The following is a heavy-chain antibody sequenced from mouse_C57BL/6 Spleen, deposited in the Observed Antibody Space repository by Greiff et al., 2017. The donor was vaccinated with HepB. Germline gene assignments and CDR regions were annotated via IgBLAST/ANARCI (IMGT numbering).Heavy chain of an antibody. J-gene: IGHJ3*01. D-gene: IGHD2-5*01. CDR3: ARSDYSKGRFAY. CDR1: GYAFTNYL. Sequence: VQLQESGAELVRPRTSVKVSCKASGYAFTNYLIEWVKQRPGQGLEWIGVINPGSGGTNYNEKFKGKATLTADKSSSTAYMQLSSLTSEDSAVYFCARSDYSKGRFAYWGQGTLVTVSA. V-gene: IGHV1-54*01. CDR2: INPGSGGT.